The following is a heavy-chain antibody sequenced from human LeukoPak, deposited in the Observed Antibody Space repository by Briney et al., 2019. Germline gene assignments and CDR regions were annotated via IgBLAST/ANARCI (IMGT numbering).Heavy chain of an antibody. Sequence: SETLSLTCAVYGGSFSGYYWSWIRKPPGKGLEWIGEVNHSGSTNYNPSLKSRVTISVDTSKNQFSLKLSAVTAADTAVYYCARTPGYRSSWSIYWYFDLWGRGTLVTVSS. CDR2: VNHSGST. CDR1: GGSFSGYY. V-gene: IGHV4-34*01. J-gene: IGHJ2*01. D-gene: IGHD6-13*01. CDR3: ARTPGYRSSWSIYWYFDL.